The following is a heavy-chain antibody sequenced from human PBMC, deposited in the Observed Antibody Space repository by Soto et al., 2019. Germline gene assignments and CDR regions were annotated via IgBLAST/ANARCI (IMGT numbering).Heavy chain of an antibody. CDR3: ARTSPYGSYYFDY. Sequence: ASVKVSCKASGYTFTTYYLHWVRQAPGQGLEWMGWISAYNGNTNYAQKLQGRVTMTTDTSTSTAYMELRSLRSDDPAVYYCARTSPYGSYYFDYWGQGTLVTVSS. D-gene: IGHD1-26*01. V-gene: IGHV1-18*04. J-gene: IGHJ4*02. CDR1: GYTFTTYY. CDR2: ISAYNGNT.